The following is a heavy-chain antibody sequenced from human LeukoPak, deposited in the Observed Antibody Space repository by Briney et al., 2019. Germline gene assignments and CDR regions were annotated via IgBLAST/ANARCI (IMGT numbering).Heavy chain of an antibody. CDR2: ITSDSTTM. CDR3: TREGGYYDYVWGTPIN. CDR1: GFTFSSYS. Sequence: PGGSLRLSCAASGFTFSSYSMNWVRQAPGQGLEWVSYITSDSTTMFYADSVKGRFTASRDNAENSVYLQMNSLRAEDTAVYYCTREGGYYDYVWGTPINWGQGTLVTVSS. D-gene: IGHD3-16*01. J-gene: IGHJ4*02. V-gene: IGHV3-48*01.